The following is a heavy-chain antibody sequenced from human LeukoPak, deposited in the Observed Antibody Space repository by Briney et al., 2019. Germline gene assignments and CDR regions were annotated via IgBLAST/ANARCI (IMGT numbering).Heavy chain of an antibody. J-gene: IGHJ4*02. CDR3: AKDHGSSSGLGY. CDR1: GFTFCSYG. V-gene: IGHV3-30*02. D-gene: IGHD6-6*01. CDR2: IRYDGSNK. Sequence: GGSLRLSCAASGFTFCSYGMHWVRQAPGKGLEWVAFIRYDGSNKYYADSVKGRFTISRDNSKNTLYLQMNSLRAEDTAVYYCAKDHGSSSGLGYWGQGTLVTVSS.